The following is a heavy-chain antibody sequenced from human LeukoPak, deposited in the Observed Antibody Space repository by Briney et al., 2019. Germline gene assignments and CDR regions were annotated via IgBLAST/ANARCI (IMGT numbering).Heavy chain of an antibody. CDR2: ISKNGDDT. D-gene: IGHD6-13*01. CDR3: AKSPSSTWVNWFDP. Sequence: GGSLRLSCSVSGFTSSDYPMHWVRQTPGKGLEYVSAISKNGDDTYYADSVKGRFTISRDNSKNTLYLQMNSLRPEDTAVYYCAKSPSSTWVNWFDPWGQGTLVTVSS. J-gene: IGHJ5*02. V-gene: IGHV3-64*04. CDR1: GFTSSDYP.